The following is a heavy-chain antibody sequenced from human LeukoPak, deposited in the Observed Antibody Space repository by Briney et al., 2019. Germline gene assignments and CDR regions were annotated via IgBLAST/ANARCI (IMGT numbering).Heavy chain of an antibody. CDR1: GYTFIQYG. J-gene: IGHJ4*02. CDR2: ITPYNANA. V-gene: IGHV1-18*04. CDR3: ARDWRHGYNTGYFDD. D-gene: IGHD5-24*01. Sequence: ASVKVSCKASGYTFIQYGINWVRQAPGQGPEWMGWITPYNANANYAQKFLGRLSQTTDTSTSTAYMELTSLRSDDTALYYCARDWRHGYNTGYFDDWGQGSLVTVSS.